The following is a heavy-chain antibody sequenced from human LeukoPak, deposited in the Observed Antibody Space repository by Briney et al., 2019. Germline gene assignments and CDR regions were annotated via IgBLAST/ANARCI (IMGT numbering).Heavy chain of an antibody. Sequence: GASVKVSRKASGGTFSSYAISWVRQAPGQGLEWMGRIIPILGIANYAQKFQGRVTITADKSTSTAYMELSSPRSEDTAVYYCARVDLDYGDYLIGGHWGQGTLVTVSS. J-gene: IGHJ1*01. V-gene: IGHV1-69*04. CDR1: GGTFSSYA. CDR3: ARVDLDYGDYLIGGH. D-gene: IGHD4-17*01. CDR2: IIPILGIA.